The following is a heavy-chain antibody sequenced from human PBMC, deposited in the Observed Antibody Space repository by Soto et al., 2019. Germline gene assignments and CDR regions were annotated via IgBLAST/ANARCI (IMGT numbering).Heavy chain of an antibody. Sequence: SQTLSLTCSSSGDSVSSNSAAWNWIRQSPSRGLEWLGRTSYRSKWYNDYAVSVKSRITINPDTSKNQSSLQLNSVTPEETSRFYWESSDRGVLGFAYWAQGTLLPVSP. J-gene: IGHJ4*02. V-gene: IGHV6-1*01. D-gene: IGHD3-16*01. CDR1: GDSVSSNSAA. CDR3: ESSDRGVLGFAY. CDR2: TSYRSKWYN.